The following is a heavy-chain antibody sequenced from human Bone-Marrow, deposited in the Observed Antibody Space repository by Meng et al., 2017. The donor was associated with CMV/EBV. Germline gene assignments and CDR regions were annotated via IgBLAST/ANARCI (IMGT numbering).Heavy chain of an antibody. V-gene: IGHV1-2*02. D-gene: IGHD3-3*01. J-gene: IGHJ5*02. CDR2: INPNSGGT. CDR1: GYTFTGYY. CDR3: ARGTRILEWLLPTSEWGDWFDP. Sequence: ASVKVSCKASGYTFTGYYMHWVRQAPGQGLEWMGWINPNSGGTNYAQKFQGRVTMTRDTSISTAYMELSRLRSDDTAVYYCARGTRILEWLLPTSEWGDWFDPWPQGTLVTVSS.